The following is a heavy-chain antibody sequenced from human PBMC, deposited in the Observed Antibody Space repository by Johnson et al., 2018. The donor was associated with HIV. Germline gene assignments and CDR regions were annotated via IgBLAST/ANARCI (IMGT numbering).Heavy chain of an antibody. V-gene: IGHV3-7*03. J-gene: IGHJ3*02. CDR2: IKEDGSGK. CDR3: ARDPDWSAFDI. Sequence: VQLVESGGGVVQPGRSLRLSCAASRFTFKNYWMTWVRQAPGKGLEWVANIKEDGSGKYYVDSVKGRFSISRDNTKNSLYLQMDSLRVDDTAVYYCARDPDWSAFDIWGQGTMVTVSS. CDR1: RFTFKNYW. D-gene: IGHD3-9*01.